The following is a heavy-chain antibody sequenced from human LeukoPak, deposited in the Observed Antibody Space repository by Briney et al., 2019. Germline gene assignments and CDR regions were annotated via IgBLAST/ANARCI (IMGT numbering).Heavy chain of an antibody. CDR1: GFTFSSYG. CDR3: ARDANWGSNSFDP. V-gene: IGHV3-33*08. Sequence: GGSLRLSCAASGFTFSSYGMHWVRQAPGKGLEWVAVIWYDGSNKYYADSVKGRFTISRDNSKNTLYLQMNSLRAEDTAVYYCARDANWGSNSFDPWGQGTLVTVSS. CDR2: IWYDGSNK. J-gene: IGHJ5*02. D-gene: IGHD7-27*01.